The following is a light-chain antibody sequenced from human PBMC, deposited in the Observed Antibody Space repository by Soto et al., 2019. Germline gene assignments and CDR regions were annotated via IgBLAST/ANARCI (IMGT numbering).Light chain of an antibody. CDR1: VGIRND. V-gene: IGKV1-17*01. J-gene: IGKJ5*01. CDR3: HQYGSSLDRG. Sequence: EIQMTQSAAAVSASVGDRVTITCRASVGIRNDLGWYQQKPGTAPNRLIYAASTLQSGVPPRFSGSGSGTEFTLTISSLQPEDVAVYYCHQYGSSLDRGFGQGTRLEIK. CDR2: AAS.